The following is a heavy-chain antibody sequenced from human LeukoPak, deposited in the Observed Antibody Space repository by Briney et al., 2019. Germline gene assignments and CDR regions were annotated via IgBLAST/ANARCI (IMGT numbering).Heavy chain of an antibody. D-gene: IGHD5-24*01. CDR3: ARALRREDYYYYGMDV. Sequence: PGGSLRLSCAASGFTFSSYWMNWARQAPGKGLEWVSYISSSSSTIYYADSVKGRFTISRDNAKNSLYLQMNSLRDEDTAVYYCARALRREDYYYYGMDVWGQGTTVTVSS. V-gene: IGHV3-48*02. CDR1: GFTFSSYW. CDR2: ISSSSSTI. J-gene: IGHJ6*02.